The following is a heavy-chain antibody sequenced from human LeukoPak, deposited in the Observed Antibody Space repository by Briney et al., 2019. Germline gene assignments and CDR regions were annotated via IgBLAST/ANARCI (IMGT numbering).Heavy chain of an antibody. CDR1: GGTFSSYA. Sequence: SVKVSCKASGGTFSSYAISWVRQAPGQGLEWMGGIIPIFGTANYAQKFQGRVTITADESTSTAYMELSSLRSEDTAVYYCARGKRLGGYDRPFDYWGQGTLVTVSS. V-gene: IGHV1-69*13. CDR3: ARGKRLGGYDRPFDY. D-gene: IGHD5-12*01. J-gene: IGHJ4*02. CDR2: IIPIFGTA.